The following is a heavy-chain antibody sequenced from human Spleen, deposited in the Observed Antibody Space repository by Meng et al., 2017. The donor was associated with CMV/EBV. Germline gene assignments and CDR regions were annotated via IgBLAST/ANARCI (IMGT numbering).Heavy chain of an antibody. Sequence: GSLRLSCTVSGGSISSSSYYWGWIRQPPGKGLEWIGSIYYSGSTYYNPSLKSRVTISVDTSKNQFSLKLSSVTAADTAVYYCAREVDQVAGTVYWYFDLWGRGTLVTVSS. V-gene: IGHV4-39*07. J-gene: IGHJ2*01. D-gene: IGHD6-19*01. CDR1: GGSISSSSYY. CDR3: AREVDQVAGTVYWYFDL. CDR2: IYYSGST.